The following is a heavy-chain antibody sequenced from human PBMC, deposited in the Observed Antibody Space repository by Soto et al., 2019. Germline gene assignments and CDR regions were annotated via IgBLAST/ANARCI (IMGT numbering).Heavy chain of an antibody. J-gene: IGHJ4*02. D-gene: IGHD3-10*01. CDR2: IRSKANSYAT. Sequence: GGSLRLSCAASGFTFSGSAMHWVRQASGKGLEWVGRIRSKANSYATAYAASVKGRFTISRDDSKNTAYLQMNSLKTEDTAVYYCTRPTYYYGSGSYAAPFGYWGQGTLVTVSS. CDR3: TRPTYYYGSGSYAAPFGY. V-gene: IGHV3-73*01. CDR1: GFTFSGSA.